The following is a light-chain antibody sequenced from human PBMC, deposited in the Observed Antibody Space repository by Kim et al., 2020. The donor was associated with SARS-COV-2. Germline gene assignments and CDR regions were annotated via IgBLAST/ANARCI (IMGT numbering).Light chain of an antibody. CDR3: LQYNEFPLT. J-gene: IGKJ1*01. CDR1: QGIGND. V-gene: IGKV1-17*01. Sequence: DIQMTQSPSSLSASVGDRLTITCRASQGIGNDLGWYQQKPGKVPTRLIYGASNLQSGVPSRFSGSGSETEFTLTITSLQPEDFAAYYCLQYNEFPLTFGQGTKVDIK. CDR2: GAS.